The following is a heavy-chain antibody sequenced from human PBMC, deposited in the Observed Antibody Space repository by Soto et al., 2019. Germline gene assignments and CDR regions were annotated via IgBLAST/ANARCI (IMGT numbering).Heavy chain of an antibody. J-gene: IGHJ4*02. CDR1: GFIFSTYY. Sequence: PGGSLRLFCAASGFIFSTYYIHWVRQAPGKGLECISYISSNIDSIYYADSVRGRFTISRDSAKNSLYLQMNSLRAEDTAVYYGVRDPYGSWTYNIYWGQGTLVTVSS. D-gene: IGHD3-10*01. CDR2: ISSNIDSI. CDR3: VRDPYGSWTYNIY. V-gene: IGHV3-48*01.